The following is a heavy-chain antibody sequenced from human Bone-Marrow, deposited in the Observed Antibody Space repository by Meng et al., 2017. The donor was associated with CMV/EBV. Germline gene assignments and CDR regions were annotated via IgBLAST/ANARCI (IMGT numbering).Heavy chain of an antibody. CDR2: ISAYNGNT. J-gene: IGHJ6*02. CDR1: GYTFTSYG. CDR3: ASGQYQLLPYYYYGMDV. Sequence: ASVNVSCKGSGYTFTSYGISWVRQAPGQGLEWMGWISAYNGNTNYAQKLQGRVTMTTDTSTSTAYMELRSLRSDDTAVYYCASGQYQLLPYYYYGMDVWGQGTTVTVSS. V-gene: IGHV1-18*01. D-gene: IGHD2-2*01.